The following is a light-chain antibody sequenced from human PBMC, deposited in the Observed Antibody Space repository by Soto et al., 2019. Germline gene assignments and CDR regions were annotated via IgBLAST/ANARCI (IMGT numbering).Light chain of an antibody. J-gene: IGKJ1*01. CDR3: QQYYSTPQT. CDR1: QSVLYSSNNKNY. Sequence: DIVMTQSPDSLAVSLGERATINCKSSQSVLYSSNNKNYLAWYQQKPGQPPKLLIYWASTRESGVPDRFSGSRSGTDFPLTIRRLQAEDVAVYYCQQYYSTPQTFGQGTKVEIK. V-gene: IGKV4-1*01. CDR2: WAS.